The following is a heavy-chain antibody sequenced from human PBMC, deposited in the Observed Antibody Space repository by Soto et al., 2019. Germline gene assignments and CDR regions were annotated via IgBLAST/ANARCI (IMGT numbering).Heavy chain of an antibody. J-gene: IGHJ3*02. Sequence: GESLKISCRGSGYSFTSYWIGWVRQMPGKGLEWMGIIYPGDSDTRYSPSFQGQVTISADKSISTAYLQWSSLKASDTDMYYCARRRLREAFDIWGQGTMVTVSS. V-gene: IGHV5-51*01. CDR1: GYSFTSYW. CDR3: ARRRLREAFDI. D-gene: IGHD1-26*01. CDR2: IYPGDSDT.